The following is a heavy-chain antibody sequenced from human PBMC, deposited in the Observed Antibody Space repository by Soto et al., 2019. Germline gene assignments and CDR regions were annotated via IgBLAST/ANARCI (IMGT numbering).Heavy chain of an antibody. J-gene: IGHJ5*02. CDR2: ISPGSRYP. Sequence: GGSLRLSCVGSGFTFGDSYMSWIRQAPGKGLEWLSYISPGSRYPAYADSVKGRFTISRDNAKRSLYLQMMSLTAEDTAIYYCVRGGGGGLFDPWGQGTMVTVSS. V-gene: IGHV3-11*06. CDR1: GFTFGDSY. D-gene: IGHD2-15*01. CDR3: VRGGGGGLFDP.